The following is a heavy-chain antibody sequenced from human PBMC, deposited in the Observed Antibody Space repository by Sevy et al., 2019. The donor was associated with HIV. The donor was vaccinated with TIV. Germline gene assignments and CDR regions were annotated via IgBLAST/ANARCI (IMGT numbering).Heavy chain of an antibody. CDR2: INWNGGST. CDR3: ARSSIAALAAFDI. CDR1: GFTFDDYG. J-gene: IGHJ3*02. D-gene: IGHD6-6*01. V-gene: IGHV3-20*01. Sequence: GGCLRLSCAASGFTFDDYGMSWVRQAPGKGLEWVSGINWNGGSTGYADSVKGRFTISRDNAKNSLYLQMNSLRAEDTALYHCARSSIAALAAFDIWGQGTMVTVSS.